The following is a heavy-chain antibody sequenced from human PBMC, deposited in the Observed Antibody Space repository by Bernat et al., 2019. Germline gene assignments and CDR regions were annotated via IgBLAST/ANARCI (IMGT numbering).Heavy chain of an antibody. J-gene: IGHJ3*02. D-gene: IGHD3-16*02. CDR3: AKGGLIGNAFDI. Sequence: EVQLLESGGGLVQPGGSLRLSCAASGFTFSSYAMCWVRQAPGKGLEWVSAISGSGGSTYYADSVKGRFTISRDNSKNTLYLQMNSPRAEDTAVYYCAKGGLIGNAFDIWGQGTMVTVSS. CDR2: ISGSGGST. V-gene: IGHV3-23*01. CDR1: GFTFSSYA.